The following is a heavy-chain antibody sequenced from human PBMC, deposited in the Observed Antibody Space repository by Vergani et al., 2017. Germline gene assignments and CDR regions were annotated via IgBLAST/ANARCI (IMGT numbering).Heavy chain of an antibody. D-gene: IGHD3-16*01. CDR2: IFPIFGTA. CDR1: GGTFSSYA. Sequence: QVQLVQSGAEVKKPGSSVKVSCKASGGTFSSYAISWVRRAPGQGLEWMGGIFPIFGTANYAQKFQGRVTLTADESTSTAYMELSSLRSEETAVYYCASPLNLGHDAFDVWGQGTMVTVSS. CDR3: ASPLNLGHDAFDV. V-gene: IGHV1-69*01. J-gene: IGHJ3*01.